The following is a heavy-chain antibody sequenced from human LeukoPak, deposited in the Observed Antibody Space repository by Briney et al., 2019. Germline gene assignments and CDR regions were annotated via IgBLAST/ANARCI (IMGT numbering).Heavy chain of an antibody. Sequence: PGGSLRLSCAASGFTFSSYSMNWVRQAPGKGLEWVSSISSSSSYIYYADSVKGRFTISRDNAKNSLYLQMNSLRAEDAAVYYCAKAVRVTPNYGPNYWGQGTLVTVSS. CDR1: GFTFSSYS. J-gene: IGHJ4*02. CDR3: AKAVRVTPNYGPNY. CDR2: ISSSSSYI. D-gene: IGHD2-21*02. V-gene: IGHV3-21*03.